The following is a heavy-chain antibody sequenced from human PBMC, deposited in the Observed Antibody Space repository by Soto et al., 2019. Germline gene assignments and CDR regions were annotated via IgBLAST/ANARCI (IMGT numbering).Heavy chain of an antibody. D-gene: IGHD3-22*01. CDR2: TRNKANSYTT. J-gene: IGHJ4*02. Sequence: XGSLRLSCSASGFTFSDHYMDWVRQAPGKGLDWVGRTRNKANSYTTEYAASVKGRFTISRDDSKNSLYLQMNSLKTEDTAVYYCARERYYYDSSGYLYYFDYWGQGTLVTVSS. CDR3: ARERYYYDSSGYLYYFDY. V-gene: IGHV3-72*01. CDR1: GFTFSDHY.